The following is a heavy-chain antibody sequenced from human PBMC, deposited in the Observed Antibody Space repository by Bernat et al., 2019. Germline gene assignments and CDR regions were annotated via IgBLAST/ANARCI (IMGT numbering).Heavy chain of an antibody. D-gene: IGHD6-19*01. Sequence: QVQLVESGGGVVQPGRSLRLSCAASGFTFSSYGMHWVRQAPGKGLEWVAVIWYDGSNKYYADSVKGRFDISRGNSKSALYLQMNGLRAEDTAVYYCASLLGSGGSRDYWGQGTLVTVSS. CDR3: ASLLGSGGSRDY. CDR2: IWYDGSNK. CDR1: GFTFSSYG. J-gene: IGHJ4*02. V-gene: IGHV3-33*01.